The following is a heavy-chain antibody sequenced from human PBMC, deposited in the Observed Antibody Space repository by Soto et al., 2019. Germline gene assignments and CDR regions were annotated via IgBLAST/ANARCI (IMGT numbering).Heavy chain of an antibody. Sequence: LSLTCTVSGDSFSNYYCNWVRKSAGKGLEWIGRIYPTGSTTYNPSLKSRLTMSVDTSKNQFSLRLTSMTAADTAVYYCATGRSEVVPGAMDTWGQGTLVTVSS. CDR3: ATGRSEVVPGAMDT. D-gene: IGHD2-2*01. J-gene: IGHJ5*02. V-gene: IGHV4-4*07. CDR2: IYPTGST. CDR1: GDSFSNYY.